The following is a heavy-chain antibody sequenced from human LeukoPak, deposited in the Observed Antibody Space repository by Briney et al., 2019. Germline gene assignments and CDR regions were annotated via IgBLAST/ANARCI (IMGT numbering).Heavy chain of an antibody. CDR3: ARGYYFDSSGYE. Sequence: SETLSLTCTVSGGSISSGDCYWNWIRQPPGKGLEWIGDIYQSGSTHYNPSLRSRVTISVDTSKNQFSLRLSSVTAADTAVYYCARGYYFDSSGYEWGQGTLVTVSS. CDR1: GGSISSGDCY. CDR2: IYQSGST. J-gene: IGHJ4*02. V-gene: IGHV4-30-2*01. D-gene: IGHD3-22*01.